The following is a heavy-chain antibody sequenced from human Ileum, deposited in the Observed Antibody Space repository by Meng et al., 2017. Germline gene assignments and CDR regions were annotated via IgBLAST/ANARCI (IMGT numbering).Heavy chain of an antibody. CDR1: VFTFSDNW. Sequence: QLVDAGRNVGPPGGSLGLSCAASVFTFSDNWVRWVRQAAGKWLVWVLRITGAGSGANYADSVVGRFTIYRDNAENTLYLQMSSLRTEDKGVYYCARYIYTTAGDYWGQGTLVTVSS. CDR3: ARYIYTTAGDY. J-gene: IGHJ4*02. D-gene: IGHD2-2*02. V-gene: IGHV3-74*01. CDR2: ITGAGSGA.